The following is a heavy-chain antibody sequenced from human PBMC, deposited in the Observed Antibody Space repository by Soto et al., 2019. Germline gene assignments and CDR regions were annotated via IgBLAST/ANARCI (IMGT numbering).Heavy chain of an antibody. D-gene: IGHD4-17*01. V-gene: IGHV3-30-3*01. Sequence: PXGSLRLSCSAAGFTLSSYALHWVRQAPGKGLDGVAVISYDGSNKYYADSGKGRVTISREKSKNTLYLKMSSLRAEDTAVYYCARDAPTTVTYYFDYGGQGT. CDR2: ISYDGSNK. CDR1: GFTLSSYA. J-gene: IGHJ4*02. CDR3: ARDAPTTVTYYFDY.